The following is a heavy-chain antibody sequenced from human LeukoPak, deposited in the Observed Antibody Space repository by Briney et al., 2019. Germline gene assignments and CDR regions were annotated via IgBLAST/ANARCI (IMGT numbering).Heavy chain of an antibody. CDR2: IYYSGST. CDR1: GGSISGYY. D-gene: IGHD1-26*01. CDR3: AREDIVGATPTLSH. V-gene: IGHV4-59*01. J-gene: IGHJ4*02. Sequence: SETLSLTCTVSGGSISGYYWSWIRQPPGKGLEWIGYIYYSGSTNYNPSLKSRVTISVDTSKNQFSLKLRSVTAADTAVYYCAREDIVGATPTLSHWGQGTLVTVSS.